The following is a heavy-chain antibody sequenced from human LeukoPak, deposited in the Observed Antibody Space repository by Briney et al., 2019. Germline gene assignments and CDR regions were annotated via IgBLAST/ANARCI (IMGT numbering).Heavy chain of an antibody. J-gene: IGHJ6*03. Sequence: ASVKVSCKASGYTITSYDINWVRQATGQGLEWMGWMNPNTGNTGYAQKFQGRVTITADESTSTAYMELSSLRSEDTAVYYCARGILYGSGRNYYYYMDVWGKGTTVTVSS. CDR1: GYTITSYD. D-gene: IGHD3-10*01. CDR2: MNPNTGNT. CDR3: ARGILYGSGRNYYYYMDV. V-gene: IGHV1-8*03.